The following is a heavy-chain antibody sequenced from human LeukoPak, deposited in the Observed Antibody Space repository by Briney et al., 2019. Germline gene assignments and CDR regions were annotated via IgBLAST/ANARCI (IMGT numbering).Heavy chain of an antibody. CDR3: ARFTVVVPAAIGWFDP. Sequence: SETLSLTCSVSGGSVSSTSYYWSWIRQPPGKGLEWIGEINHSGSTNYNPSTNYNPSLKSRVTISVDTSKNQFSLKLSSVTAADTAVYYCARFTVVVPAAIGWFDPWGQGTLVTVSS. D-gene: IGHD2-2*01. V-gene: IGHV4-39*07. CDR1: GGSVSSTSYY. J-gene: IGHJ5*02. CDR2: INHSGST.